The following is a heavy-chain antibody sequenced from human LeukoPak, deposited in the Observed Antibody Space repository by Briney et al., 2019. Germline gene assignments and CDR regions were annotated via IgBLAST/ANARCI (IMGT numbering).Heavy chain of an antibody. Sequence: SGPTLVNPTQTLTLTCTFSGFSLNTPGVGVGWIRQPPGKALEWLALIYWNNDNRYSPSLRNRLTISKDNSKSQVVLTMTKMDPVDTATYYGAHYGDYRFFYYFDGGGQGPLVAVSS. CDR2: IYWNNDN. CDR3: AHYGDYRFFYYFDG. J-gene: IGHJ4*02. D-gene: IGHD4-17*01. V-gene: IGHV2-5*01. CDR1: GFSLNTPGVG.